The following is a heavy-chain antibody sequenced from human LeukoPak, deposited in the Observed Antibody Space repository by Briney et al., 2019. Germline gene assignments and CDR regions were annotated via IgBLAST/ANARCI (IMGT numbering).Heavy chain of an antibody. D-gene: IGHD2-15*01. CDR1: GFTFSSYG. V-gene: IGHV3-30*03. CDR3: VTVGGGSVNYYDGMDV. J-gene: IGHJ6*02. Sequence: PGRSLRLSCAASGFTFSSYGMHWVRQAPGKGLEWVAVISYDGSNKYYADSVKGRFTISRDNSKNTLYLQMNSLRAEDTAVYYSVTVGGGSVNYYDGMDVWGQGTTVNVSS. CDR2: ISYDGSNK.